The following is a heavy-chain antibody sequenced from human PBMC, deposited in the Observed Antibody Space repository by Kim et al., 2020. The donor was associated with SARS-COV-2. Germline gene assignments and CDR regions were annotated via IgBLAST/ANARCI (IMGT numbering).Heavy chain of an antibody. Sequence: SETLSLTCAVYGGSFSGYYWSWIRQPPGKGLEWIGEINHSGSTNYNPSLKSRVTISVDTSKNQFSLKLSSVTAADTAVYYCARGLTIDYWGQGTLVTVSS. CDR2: INHSGST. V-gene: IGHV4-34*01. CDR1: GGSFSGYY. J-gene: IGHJ4*02. D-gene: IGHD1-1*01. CDR3: ARGLTIDY.